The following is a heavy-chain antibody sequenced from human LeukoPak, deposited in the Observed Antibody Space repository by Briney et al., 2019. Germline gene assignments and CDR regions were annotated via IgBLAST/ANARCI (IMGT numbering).Heavy chain of an antibody. V-gene: IGHV4-61*05. Sequence: SETLSLTCTVSGGSISSSSYYWGWIRQPPGKGLEWIGYIYYSGSTNYNPSLKSRVTISVDKSKNQFSLKLSSVTAADTAVYYCARDYGDCPTKTGYRGYFDLWGRGTLVTVSS. CDR2: IYYSGST. D-gene: IGHD4-17*01. CDR3: ARDYGDCPTKTGYRGYFDL. J-gene: IGHJ2*01. CDR1: GGSISSSSYY.